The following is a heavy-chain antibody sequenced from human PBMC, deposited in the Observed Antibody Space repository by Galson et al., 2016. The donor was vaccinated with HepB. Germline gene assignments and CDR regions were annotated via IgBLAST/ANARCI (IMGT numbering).Heavy chain of an antibody. V-gene: IGHV5-51*01. CDR2: IYPGDSDT. J-gene: IGHJ4*02. CDR3: ARRKNYAPDY. Sequence: QSGAEVIKPGESLKISCKASGYSFTTYWIGWVRQVPGKGLEWVGIIYPGDSDTRYSPAFQGQVTISADRSISTAYLQWSSLKASDTALYYCARRKNYAPDYWGQGTLVTVSS. CDR1: GYSFTTYW. D-gene: IGHD1-7*01.